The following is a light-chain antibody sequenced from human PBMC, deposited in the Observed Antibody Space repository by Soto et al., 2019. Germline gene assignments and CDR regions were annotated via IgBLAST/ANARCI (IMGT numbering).Light chain of an antibody. Sequence: DIQMTQSPSSLSASVGDRVTITYRASQSISSYLNWYQQKPGKVPKLLIHAASSLQSGVPSRVSGSGSGTDFTLTISSLQPEDFATYYCQQSYSTPPTFGQGTKV. CDR1: QSISSY. CDR2: AAS. CDR3: QQSYSTPPT. J-gene: IGKJ1*01. V-gene: IGKV1-39*01.